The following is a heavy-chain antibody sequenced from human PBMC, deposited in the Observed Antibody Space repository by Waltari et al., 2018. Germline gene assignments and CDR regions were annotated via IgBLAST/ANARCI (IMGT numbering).Heavy chain of an antibody. J-gene: IGHJ3*02. Sequence: QVQLQESGPGLVKPSETLSLTCTVSGGSVSSGSYYWGWIRQPPGKGLEWIGYIYYSGSTNYNPSLKSRVTISVDTSKNQFSLKLSSVTAADTAVYYCARDLGDYYDSSGYPQMGAFDIWGQGTMVTVSS. CDR3: ARDLGDYYDSSGYPQMGAFDI. D-gene: IGHD3-22*01. V-gene: IGHV4-61*01. CDR1: GGSVSSGSYY. CDR2: IYYSGST.